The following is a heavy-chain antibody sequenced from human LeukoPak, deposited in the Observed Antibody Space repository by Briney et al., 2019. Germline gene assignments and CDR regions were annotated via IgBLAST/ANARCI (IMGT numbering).Heavy chain of an antibody. V-gene: IGHV3-21*01. CDR3: ARGLQARNPNFDY. Sequence: GGSLRLSCAASGFTFSSYSMNWVRQAPGKGLEWVSSISSSSYIYYADSVKGRFTISRDNAKNSLYLQMNSLRAEDTAVYYCARGLQARNPNFDYWGQGTLVTVSS. J-gene: IGHJ4*02. CDR2: ISSSSYI. CDR1: GFTFSSYS.